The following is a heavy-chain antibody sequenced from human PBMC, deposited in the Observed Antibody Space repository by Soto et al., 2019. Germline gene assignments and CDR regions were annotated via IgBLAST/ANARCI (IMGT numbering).Heavy chain of an antibody. CDR2: ISGSGGST. Sequence: GGSLRLACAASGFTFSSYAMSWVRQAPGKGLEWVSAISGSGGSTYYADSVKGRFTISRDNSKNTLYLQMNSLRAEDTAVYYCAIPPWGELASYAFDIWGQGTMVTVS. D-gene: IGHD1-1*01. CDR3: AIPPWGELASYAFDI. CDR1: GFTFSSYA. J-gene: IGHJ3*02. V-gene: IGHV3-23*01.